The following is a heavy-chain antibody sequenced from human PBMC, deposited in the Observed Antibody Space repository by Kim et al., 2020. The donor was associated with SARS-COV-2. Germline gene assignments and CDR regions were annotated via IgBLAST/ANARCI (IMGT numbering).Heavy chain of an antibody. D-gene: IGHD4-17*01. CDR3: ATNDYGDYLVSYGMDV. V-gene: IGHV4-39*01. CDR1: GGSISSSSYY. Sequence: SETLSLTCTVSGGSISSSSYYWGWIRQPPGKGLEWIGSIYYSGSTYYNPSLKSRVTISVDTSKNQFSLKLSSVTAADTAVCYCATNDYGDYLVSYGMDVWGRGTTVSVSS. J-gene: IGHJ6*02. CDR2: IYYSGST.